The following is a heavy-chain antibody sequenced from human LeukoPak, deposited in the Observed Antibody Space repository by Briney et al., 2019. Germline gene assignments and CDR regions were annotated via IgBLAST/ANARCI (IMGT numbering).Heavy chain of an antibody. D-gene: IGHD2-21*02. J-gene: IGHJ4*02. CDR1: GGSISSYY. CDR3: ARSLVTRERFDY. CDR2: IYYSGST. V-gene: IGHV4-59*01. Sequence: SETLSLTRTVSGGSISSYYWSWIRQPPGKALEWIGYIYYSGSTNYNPSLKSRVTIPVDTSKNQFSLKLSSVTAADTAVYYCARSLVTRERFDYWGQGTLVTVSS.